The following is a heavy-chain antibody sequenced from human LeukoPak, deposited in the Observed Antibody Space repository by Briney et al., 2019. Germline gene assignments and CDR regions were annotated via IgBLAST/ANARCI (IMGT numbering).Heavy chain of an antibody. CDR2: ISYDGSNK. Sequence: GGSLRLSCAASGFTLSSYAMHWVRQAPGKGLEWVAVISYDGSNKYYADSVKGRFTISRDNSKNTLYLQMNSLRAEGTAVYYCARGHSSLRFLSMDVWGKGTTITVSS. CDR3: ARGHSSLRFLSMDV. D-gene: IGHD3-3*01. CDR1: GFTLSSYA. J-gene: IGHJ6*03. V-gene: IGHV3-30*01.